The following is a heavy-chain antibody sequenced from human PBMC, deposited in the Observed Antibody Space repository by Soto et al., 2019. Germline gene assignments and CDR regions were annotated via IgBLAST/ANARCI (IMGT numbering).Heavy chain of an antibody. D-gene: IGHD3-22*01. CDR2: ISGSGGST. V-gene: IGHV3-23*01. Sequence: GSLRLSCAASGFTFSSYAMSWVRQAPGKGLEWVSAISGSGGSTYYADSVKGRFTISRDNSKNTLYLQMNSLRAEDTAVYYCAKSRDYYDSSGYYYRWGQGTLVTVSS. CDR3: AKSRDYYDSSGYYYR. CDR1: GFTFSSYA. J-gene: IGHJ5*02.